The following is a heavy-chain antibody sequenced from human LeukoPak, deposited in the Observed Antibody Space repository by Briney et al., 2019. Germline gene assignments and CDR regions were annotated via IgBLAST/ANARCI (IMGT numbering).Heavy chain of an antibody. Sequence: GGSLRLSCAASGFTFSGSAIHWVRQASGKGLEWVGRIRTKPNNYATAYAASVRGRFTISRDDSKNTVYLQMNSLKTEDTAVYYCTRLTAVGTEVIGLDSWGQGTLVTVSS. J-gene: IGHJ5*01. D-gene: IGHD6-13*01. CDR3: TRLTAVGTEVIGLDS. CDR1: GFTFSGSA. V-gene: IGHV3-73*01. CDR2: IRTKPNNYAT.